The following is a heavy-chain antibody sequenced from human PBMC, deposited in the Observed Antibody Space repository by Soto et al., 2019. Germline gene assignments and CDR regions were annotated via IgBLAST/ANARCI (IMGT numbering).Heavy chain of an antibody. V-gene: IGHV3-23*01. Sequence: PGGSLRLSCAASGFTFSNYAMSWVRQAPGKGLEWVSGISGSGGSTYYADSVKGRFTISRDNSKNTLYLQMNSLRAEDTAVYYCAKSHESSGCYYAFGYWGQGTLVTVSS. D-gene: IGHD3-22*01. J-gene: IGHJ4*02. CDR2: ISGSGGST. CDR1: GFTFSNYA. CDR3: AKSHESSGCYYAFGY.